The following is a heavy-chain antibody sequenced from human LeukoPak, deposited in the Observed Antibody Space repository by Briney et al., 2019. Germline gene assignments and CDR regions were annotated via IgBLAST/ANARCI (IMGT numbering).Heavy chain of an antibody. J-gene: IGHJ4*02. Sequence: PGGSLRLSCAASRFTVSSNYMSWVRQAPGKGLEWVSVIYSGGSTYYADSVKGRFTISRDNSKNTLYLQMNSLRAEDTAVYYCARDSSGYLDYWGQGTLVTVSS. CDR1: RFTVSSNY. V-gene: IGHV3-53*01. CDR3: ARDSSGYLDY. CDR2: IYSGGST. D-gene: IGHD3-22*01.